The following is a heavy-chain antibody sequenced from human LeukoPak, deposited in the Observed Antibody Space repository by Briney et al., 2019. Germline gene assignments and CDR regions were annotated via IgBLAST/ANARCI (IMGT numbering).Heavy chain of an antibody. J-gene: IGHJ3*02. CDR3: AREISRTGAFDI. D-gene: IGHD3-3*02. CDR2: IYSGGST. Sequence: GGSLRLSCAASGFTFSGNYMSWVRQAPGKGLEWVSVIYSGGSTYYADSVKGRFTIPRDNSKNTLYLKMNSLIAEDTAVYYCAREISRTGAFDIWGQGTMVTVSS. CDR1: GFTFSGNY. V-gene: IGHV3-53*05.